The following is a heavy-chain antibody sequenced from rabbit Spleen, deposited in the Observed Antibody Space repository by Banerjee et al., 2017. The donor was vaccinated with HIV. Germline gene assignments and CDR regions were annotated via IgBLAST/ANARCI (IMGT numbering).Heavy chain of an antibody. CDR1: GFSFTYIDY. CDR2: VAAGVSLTS. J-gene: IGHJ6*01. CDR3: ARDSGTSFSSYGMDL. Sequence: QSLEESGGDLVKPGASLTLTCTASGFSFTYIDYLCWVRQPPGKGPEWIACVAAGVSLTSYYATWAKGRFTISKTSSTTVTLQLTSLTAADTATYFCARDSGTSFSSYGMDLLGPGTLVTVS. D-gene: IGHD8-1*01. V-gene: IGHV1S40*01.